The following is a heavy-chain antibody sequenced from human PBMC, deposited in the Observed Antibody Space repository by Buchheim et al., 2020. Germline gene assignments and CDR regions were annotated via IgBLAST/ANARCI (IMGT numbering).Heavy chain of an antibody. D-gene: IGHD3-22*01. CDR3: AKLASRYYYDSSGYYQGAFDY. Sequence: EVQLLESGGGLVQPGGSLRLSCAASGFTFSSYAMSWVRQAPGKGLEWVSAISGSGGSTYYADSVKGRFTISRANSKNTRYLQMNSLRAEDTAVYYCAKLASRYYYDSSGYYQGAFDYWGQGTL. CDR2: ISGSGGST. J-gene: IGHJ4*02. V-gene: IGHV3-23*01. CDR1: GFTFSSYA.